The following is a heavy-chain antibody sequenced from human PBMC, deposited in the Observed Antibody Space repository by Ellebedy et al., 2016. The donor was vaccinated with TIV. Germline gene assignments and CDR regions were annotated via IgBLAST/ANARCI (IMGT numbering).Heavy chain of an antibody. Sequence: SETLSLTCAVYGGSFSGYYLSWIRQHPGKGLEWIGEINHSGSTNYNPSLKSRVTLSVDTSKNQVSLKLSSVTAADTAVYYCARAFEAGAFDIWGQGTMVTVSS. CDR1: GGSFSGYY. J-gene: IGHJ3*02. V-gene: IGHV4-34*01. CDR3: ARAFEAGAFDI. CDR2: INHSGST. D-gene: IGHD3-9*01.